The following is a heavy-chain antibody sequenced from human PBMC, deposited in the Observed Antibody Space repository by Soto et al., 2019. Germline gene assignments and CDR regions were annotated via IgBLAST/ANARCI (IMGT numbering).Heavy chain of an antibody. CDR1: GFTFSSYE. CDR2: ISSSGSTI. V-gene: IGHV3-48*03. J-gene: IGHJ4*02. Sequence: GGSLILSCAASGFTFSSYEMNCVRQAPGKGLEWVTDISSSGSTIYYADSVKGRFTISRDNAKNSLYLQMNSLRAEDTAVYYCASFVRGMPGRLLQYCSSTSCYTPIPSDYWGQGTLVTVSS. CDR3: ASFVRGMPGRLLQYCSSTSCYTPIPSDY. D-gene: IGHD2-2*02.